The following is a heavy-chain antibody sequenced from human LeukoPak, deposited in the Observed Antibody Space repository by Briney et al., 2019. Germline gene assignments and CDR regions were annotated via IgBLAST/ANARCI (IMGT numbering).Heavy chain of an antibody. CDR1: GFTFSNYW. CDR3: ARSSYFCFEY. J-gene: IGHJ4*02. CDR2: IKQDGSEQ. V-gene: IGHV3-7*04. D-gene: IGHD2/OR15-2a*01. Sequence: GGSLRLSCAASGFTFSNYWMTWVRQAPGKGLEWVANIKQDGSEQYYVDSVQGRFTISRDNAKNSLYLQMNRLGDEDTAVYYCARSSYFCFEYWGQGTLVTVSS.